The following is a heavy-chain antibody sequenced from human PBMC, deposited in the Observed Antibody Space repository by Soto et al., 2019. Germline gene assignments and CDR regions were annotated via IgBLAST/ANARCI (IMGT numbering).Heavy chain of an antibody. J-gene: IGHJ4*02. CDR3: AKVMTEYSGVAIDH. Sequence: EVQLVDSGGGLVKPGGSLRLSCAASGFTFTKAWMSWVRQAPGKGLEWVGRIKSRTDGGTTDYAAPVKGRFTISRDNSKDTVYLQINSLRRDDTAMYFCAKVMTEYSGVAIDHWGQGTLVTVSS. V-gene: IGHV3-15*01. D-gene: IGHD6-19*01. CDR1: GFTFTKAW. CDR2: IKSRTDGGTT.